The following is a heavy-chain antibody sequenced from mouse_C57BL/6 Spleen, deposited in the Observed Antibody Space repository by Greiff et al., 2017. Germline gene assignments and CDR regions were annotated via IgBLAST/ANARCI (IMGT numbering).Heavy chain of an antibody. CDR2: IDPEDGDT. V-gene: IGHV14-1*01. D-gene: IGHD1-1*01. Sequence: EVQLQQSGAELVRPGASVKLSCTASGFNIKDYYMHWVKQRPEQGLEWIGRIDPEDGDTEYAPKFQGKATMTADTSSNTAYLQRSSLTSEDTAVYYCTTYYYGSSAVAYWGQGTLVTVSA. CDR1: GFNIKDYY. CDR3: TTYYYGSSAVAY. J-gene: IGHJ3*01.